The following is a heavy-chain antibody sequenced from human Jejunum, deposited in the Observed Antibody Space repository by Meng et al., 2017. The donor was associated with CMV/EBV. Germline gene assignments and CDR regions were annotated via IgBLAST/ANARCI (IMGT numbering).Heavy chain of an antibody. Sequence: QVQLQQSVPGLLKSSQNLSLTCVISGDSVSSNSAAWNWIRQSPSRGLEWLGRTYYRSQWYYDYAVSVKSRITINPDTSKNQFSLHLSSVTPEDTAVYYCAGGWQLGPWGQGTLGTVSS. CDR3: AGGWQLGP. D-gene: IGHD4-23*01. V-gene: IGHV6-1*01. CDR2: TYYRSQWYY. J-gene: IGHJ4*02. CDR1: GDSVSSNSAA.